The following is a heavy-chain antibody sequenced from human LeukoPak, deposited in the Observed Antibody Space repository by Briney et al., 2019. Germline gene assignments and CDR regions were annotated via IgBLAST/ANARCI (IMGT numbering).Heavy chain of an antibody. CDR2: IIPILGIA. CDR3: ARDPGRFRASSLDY. D-gene: IGHD3-3*01. V-gene: IGHV1-69*04. Sequence: SVRVSCEASGCTFSSYAMSWVRQAPGQGLEWMGRIIPILGIANYAQKFQGRVTITADKSTSTAYMELSSLRSEDTAVYYCARDPGRFRASSLDYWGQGTLVTVSS. CDR1: GCTFSSYA. J-gene: IGHJ4*02.